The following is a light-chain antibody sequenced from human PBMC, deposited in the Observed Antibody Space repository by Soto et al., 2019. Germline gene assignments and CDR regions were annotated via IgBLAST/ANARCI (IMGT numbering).Light chain of an antibody. J-gene: IGKJ2*01. CDR2: GAS. Sequence: ESLLTQSPGTLSLSPGERATLSCRASQSVSTRYLAWYQQKPGQAPRLLIYGASIRATGIPDRFSGSGSGTDFPLTISRLEPEDFAVYYCHQFGSSPPAFTFGQGTKREI. CDR1: QSVSTRY. CDR3: HQFGSSPPAFT. V-gene: IGKV3-20*01.